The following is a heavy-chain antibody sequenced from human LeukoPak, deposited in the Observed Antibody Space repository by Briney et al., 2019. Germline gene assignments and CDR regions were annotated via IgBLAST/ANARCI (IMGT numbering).Heavy chain of an antibody. CDR2: INPNSGGT. V-gene: IGHV1-2*02. CDR3: ARDMTVTGAFDI. J-gene: IGHJ3*02. Sequence: GASVKVSCKASGYTFTGYYIHWVRQAPGQGLEWMGWINPNSGGTNYAQKFQGRVTMTRDTSISTAYMELSRLRSDDTAVYYCARDMTVTGAFDIWGQGTMVTVSS. D-gene: IGHD4-17*01. CDR1: GYTFTGYY.